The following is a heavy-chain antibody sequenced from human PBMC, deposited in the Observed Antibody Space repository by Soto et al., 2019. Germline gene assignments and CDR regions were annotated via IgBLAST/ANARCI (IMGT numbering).Heavy chain of an antibody. V-gene: IGHV3-23*01. Sequence: GGSLRLSCAASGFTFSSYAMSWVRQAPGKGLEWVSAISGSGGSTYYADSVKGRFTISRDNSKNTLYLQMNSLRAEDTAVYYCAKEGGRGTTYYYYGMDVWGQGTTVTVSS. CDR2: ISGSGGST. CDR1: GFTFSSYA. D-gene: IGHD1-1*01. J-gene: IGHJ6*02. CDR3: AKEGGRGTTYYYYGMDV.